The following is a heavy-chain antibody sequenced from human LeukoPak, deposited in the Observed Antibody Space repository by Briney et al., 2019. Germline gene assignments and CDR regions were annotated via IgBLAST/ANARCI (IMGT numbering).Heavy chain of an antibody. V-gene: IGHV4-59*11. CDR2: FYYTTNP. CDR1: GGSIRDHF. J-gene: IGHJ5*02. Sequence: SESLSLTCSVSGGSIRDHFWSWIRLSPGKGLEWIENFYYTTNPNYNPSLARRVTISVDTSKDQLSLKLKSGTAADTAVYYCARDRDYFDAWGQGTRVTVSS. CDR3: ARDRDYFDA. D-gene: IGHD4-17*01.